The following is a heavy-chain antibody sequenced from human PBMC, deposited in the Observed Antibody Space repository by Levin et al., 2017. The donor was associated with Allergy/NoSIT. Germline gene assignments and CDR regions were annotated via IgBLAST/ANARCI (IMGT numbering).Heavy chain of an antibody. CDR3: AKVLGYCSSTSWPPCGPDAFDI. J-gene: IGHJ3*02. CDR1: GFTFSSYA. CDR2: ISGSGGST. Sequence: ETLSLTCAASGFTFSSYAMSWVRQAPGKGLEWVSAISGSGGSTYYADSVKGRFTISRDNSKNTLYLQMNSLRAEDTAVYYCAKVLGYCSSTSWPPCGPDAFDIWGQGTMVTVSS. V-gene: IGHV3-23*01. D-gene: IGHD2-2*01.